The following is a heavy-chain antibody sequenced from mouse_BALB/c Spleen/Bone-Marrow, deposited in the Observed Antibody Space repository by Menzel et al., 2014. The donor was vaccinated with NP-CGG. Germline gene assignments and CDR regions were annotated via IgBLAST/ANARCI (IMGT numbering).Heavy chain of an antibody. Sequence: LKESGSELVRPGASVKLSCKASGYTFTSYWMHWVRQRHGQGLEWIGNIYPGSGRTYYDEKFKNKVSLTVDTSSSTAYMHLSSLTSEDSAVYYCTRREGAYYGNYVGYFDYWGQGTTLTVSS. CDR1: GYTFTSYW. CDR3: TRREGAYYGNYVGYFDY. CDR2: IYPGSGRT. J-gene: IGHJ2*01. V-gene: IGHV1S22*01. D-gene: IGHD2-10*01.